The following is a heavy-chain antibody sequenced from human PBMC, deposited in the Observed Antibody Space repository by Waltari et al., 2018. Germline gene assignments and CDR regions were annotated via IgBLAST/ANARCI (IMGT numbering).Heavy chain of an antibody. D-gene: IGHD3-10*01. J-gene: IGHJ4*02. CDR2: IYYSGST. Sequence: QLQLQESGPALVRPSEPLSLSCTVSGGSVSSPAYYWSWVRQSPGKVLEWIETIYYSGSTSYNPSLKSRVTISIDTSKNQLSLELTSVTAADTAIYYCASHLWYRDLSRVAFDFWGQGTLVAVSS. V-gene: IGHV4-39*07. CDR3: ASHLWYRDLSRVAFDF. CDR1: GGSVSSPAYY.